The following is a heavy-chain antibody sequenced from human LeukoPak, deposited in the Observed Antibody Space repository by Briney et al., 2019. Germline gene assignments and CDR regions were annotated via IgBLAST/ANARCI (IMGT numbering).Heavy chain of an antibody. CDR1: GFTFSMST. D-gene: IGHD3-22*01. V-gene: IGHV3-21*01. J-gene: IGHJ5*02. CDR3: AKDPHYYDSSGYPLTP. Sequence: GGSLRLSCAASGFTFSMSTMNWVRQAPGKGLEWVSSIDGSGVSTFCVASLRGRFTISRDNAKNSVYLQMNSLRAEDTAVYHCAKDPHYYDSSGYPLTPWGQGTLVTVSS. CDR2: IDGSGVST.